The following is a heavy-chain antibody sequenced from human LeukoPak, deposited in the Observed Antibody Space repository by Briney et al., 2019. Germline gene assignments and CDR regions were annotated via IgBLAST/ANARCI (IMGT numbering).Heavy chain of an antibody. CDR2: IRSKANNYAT. Sequence: GRSLRLSCAVSGFRFSDSAMHWVRQASGKGLEWVGRIRSKANNYATTYDASVRGRFTISRDDSKNTAYLQMNSLKTEDTAVYYCTRRYYHDSSGNYQNDYWGQGTLVTVSS. CDR1: GFRFSDSA. J-gene: IGHJ4*02. D-gene: IGHD3-22*01. V-gene: IGHV3-73*01. CDR3: TRRYYHDSSGNYQNDY.